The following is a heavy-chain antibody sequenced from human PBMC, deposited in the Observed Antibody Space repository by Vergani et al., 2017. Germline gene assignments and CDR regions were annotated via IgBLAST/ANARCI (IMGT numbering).Heavy chain of an antibody. CDR1: GFTFSSYA. CDR2: ISVRGGST. CDR3: ARVRSVYYYYGMDV. J-gene: IGHJ6*02. Sequence: EVQLLESGGGLVQPGGSLRLSCAASGFTFSSYAMSWVRQAPGKGLEWVSAISVRGGSTYYADSVKGRFTISRDNAKNSLYLQMNSLRAEDTAVYYCARVRSVYYYYGMDVWGQGTTVTVTS. V-gene: IGHV3-23*01.